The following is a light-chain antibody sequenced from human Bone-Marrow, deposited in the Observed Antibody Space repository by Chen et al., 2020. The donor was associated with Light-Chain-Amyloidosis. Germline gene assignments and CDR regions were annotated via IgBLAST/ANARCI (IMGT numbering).Light chain of an antibody. CDR2: EAD. CDR1: SGSIATNY. Sequence: NFMMTQPHSVSEYPGKTVIISCPRSSGSIATNYVQWYQQRPGSSPTTVIYEADQRPSGVPDRCSGSIDRYSNSDSLTISGLKTEDEADYYCQSYQGSSQGVFGGGTKLSVL. J-gene: IGLJ3*02. V-gene: IGLV6-57*01. CDR3: QSYQGSSQGV.